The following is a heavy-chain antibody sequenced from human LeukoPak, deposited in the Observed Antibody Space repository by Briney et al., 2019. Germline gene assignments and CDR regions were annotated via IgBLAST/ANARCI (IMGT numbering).Heavy chain of an antibody. D-gene: IGHD7-27*01. CDR3: ARSGANYYYSYTDV. CDR1: GFTFSSYA. J-gene: IGHJ6*03. V-gene: IGHV3-23*01. CDR2: ISGSGSST. Sequence: GGSLRLSCAASGFTFSSYAMNWVRQAPGKGLEWVSAISGSGSSTYYAVSVKGRFTISRDNSKNTLYLQMNSLRAEDTAVYYCARSGANYYYSYTDVWGKGTTVTVSS.